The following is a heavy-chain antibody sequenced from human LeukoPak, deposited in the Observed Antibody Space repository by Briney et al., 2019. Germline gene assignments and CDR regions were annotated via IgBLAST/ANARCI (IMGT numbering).Heavy chain of an antibody. CDR3: ARLSGYDYSLGYYFDY. CDR2: IYPGDSDT. J-gene: IGHJ4*02. Sequence: GESLKIPCKGSGYSFTSYWIGWVRQMPGKGLEWMGIIYPGDSDTRYSPSFQGQVTISADKSISTAYLQWSSLKASDTAMYYCARLSGYDYSLGYYFDYWGQGTLVTVSS. CDR1: GYSFTSYW. D-gene: IGHD5-12*01. V-gene: IGHV5-51*01.